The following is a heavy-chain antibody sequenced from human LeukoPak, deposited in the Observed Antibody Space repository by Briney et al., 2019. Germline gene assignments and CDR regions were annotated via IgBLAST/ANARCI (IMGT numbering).Heavy chain of an antibody. CDR3: ARAGYYDSSGLLPRRFDP. D-gene: IGHD3-22*01. J-gene: IGHJ5*02. Sequence: GGSLRLSCAASGFTFDDYGMSWVRQAPGKGLEWVSGINWNGGSTAYADSVKGRLTISRDDAKNSLYLQMNSLRADDTALYHCARAGYYDSSGLLPRRFDPWGQGALVTVSS. CDR1: GFTFDDYG. CDR2: INWNGGST. V-gene: IGHV3-20*01.